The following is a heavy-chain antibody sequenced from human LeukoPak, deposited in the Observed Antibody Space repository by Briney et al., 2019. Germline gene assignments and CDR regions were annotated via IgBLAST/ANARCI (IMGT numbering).Heavy chain of an antibody. V-gene: IGHV3-23*01. CDR2: ISGSGSST. J-gene: IGHJ4*02. D-gene: IGHD3-22*01. CDR3: AKDYYDSSPFDY. CDR1: GFTFSSYA. Sequence: PGGSLRLSCAASGFTFSSYAMSWVRQAPGKGLEWVSAISGSGSSTYYADSVKGRFAISRDNSKNTLYLQMNSLRAEDTAVYYCAKDYYDSSPFDYWGQGTLVTVSS.